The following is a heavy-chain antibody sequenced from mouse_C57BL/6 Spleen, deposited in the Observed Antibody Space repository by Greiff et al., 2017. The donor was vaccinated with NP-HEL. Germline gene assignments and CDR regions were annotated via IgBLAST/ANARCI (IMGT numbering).Heavy chain of an antibody. D-gene: IGHD2-1*01. CDR3: AREDYGNSDYYAMDY. CDR2: IFPGSGST. CDR1: GYTFTDYY. V-gene: IGHV1-75*01. J-gene: IGHJ4*01. Sequence: QVQLQQSGPELVKPGASVKISCKASGYTFTDYYINWVKQRPGQGLEWIGWIFPGSGSTYYNEKFKGKATLTVDKSSSTAYMLLSSLTSEDSAVYFCAREDYGNSDYYAMDYWGQGTSVTVSS.